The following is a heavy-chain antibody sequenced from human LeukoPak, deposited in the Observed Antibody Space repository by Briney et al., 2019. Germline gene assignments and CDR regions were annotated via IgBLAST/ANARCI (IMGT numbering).Heavy chain of an antibody. D-gene: IGHD3-22*01. CDR1: GGFISGXXXX. J-gene: IGHJ4*02. V-gene: IGHV4-39*01. CDR2: XNYXXXX. Sequence: SETLXLTXTVSGGFISGXXXXXXWIRXPPGKXLXXXGXXNYXXXXXXNPSLWXXXXXXVXTSTNQFSLNLNSVTAADTAVYYCARGYDYWGQGTLVAVSS. CDR3: ARGYDY.